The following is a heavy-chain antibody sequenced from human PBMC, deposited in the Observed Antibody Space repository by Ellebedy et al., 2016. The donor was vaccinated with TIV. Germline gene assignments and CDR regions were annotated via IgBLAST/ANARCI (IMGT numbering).Heavy chain of an antibody. D-gene: IGHD7-27*01. Sequence: MPSETLSLTCTVSGGSISNYYWSWIRQPPGKGLEWIGYIYYTGTTNYNPYLTSRVTISVDTSNNQFSLKLSSVTAADTAVYYCARSGSNWDFDYWGQGTLVTVSS. CDR1: GGSISNYY. CDR2: IYYTGTT. J-gene: IGHJ4*02. V-gene: IGHV4-59*01. CDR3: ARSGSNWDFDY.